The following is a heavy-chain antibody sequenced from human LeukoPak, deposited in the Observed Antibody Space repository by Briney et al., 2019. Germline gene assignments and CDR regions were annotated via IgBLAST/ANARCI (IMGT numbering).Heavy chain of an antibody. V-gene: IGHV4-61*01. D-gene: IGHD3-10*01. CDR2: IYYSGST. CDR3: ARAPITMVRGVVSGRYFDL. J-gene: IGHJ2*01. Sequence: SETLSLTCTVSGGSVSSGSYYWSWIRQPPGKGLEWIGYIYYSGSTNYNPSLKSRVTISVDTYKNQFSLKLSSVTAAVTAVYYCARAPITMVRGVVSGRYFDLWGRGTLVTVSS. CDR1: GGSVSSGSYY.